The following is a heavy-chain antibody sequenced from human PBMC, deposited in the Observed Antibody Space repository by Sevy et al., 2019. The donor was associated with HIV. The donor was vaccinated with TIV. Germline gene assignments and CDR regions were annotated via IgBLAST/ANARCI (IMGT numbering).Heavy chain of an antibody. J-gene: IGHJ6*02. CDR1: GFTFSSHW. D-gene: IGHD6-13*01. Sequence: GGSLRLSCAASGFTFSSHWMSWVRQAPGKGLEWVANIRQDGSDKYYVDSVKGRFIISRDNAKNSLSLQMNSLRVEDTAVYYCARDTGGIGIDVWGQRTTVTVSS. V-gene: IGHV3-7*01. CDR2: IRQDGSDK. CDR3: ARDTGGIGIDV.